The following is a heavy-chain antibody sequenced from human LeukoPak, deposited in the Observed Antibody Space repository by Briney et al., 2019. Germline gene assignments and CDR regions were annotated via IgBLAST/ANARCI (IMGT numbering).Heavy chain of an antibody. J-gene: IGHJ4*02. V-gene: IGHV1-2*02. CDR3: ARGFCTSGLCYSLDY. Sequence: ASVKVSCKASGYTFTVNFIHSVRQAPGQGLEWMGWINSDSGDTNYAQRFQGRVTMTRDTSISTAYMDLSRLRSDDTAVYYCARGFCTSGLCYSLDYWGQGSLVTVSS. D-gene: IGHD2-8*01. CDR2: INSDSGDT. CDR1: GYTFTVNF.